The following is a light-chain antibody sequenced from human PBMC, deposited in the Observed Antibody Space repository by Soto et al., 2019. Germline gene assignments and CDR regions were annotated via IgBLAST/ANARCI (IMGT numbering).Light chain of an antibody. CDR3: RSYGGNNSRYV. CDR2: EVT. Sequence: QSALTQPPSASGSPGQSVTISCTGTSSDVGGYNFVSWYQQHPGKAPKLLIYEVTKRPSGVPDRCSGSNSGNTASLAVSGLQADDDDYYCCRSYGGNNSRYVFGTGTKLTVL. CDR1: SSDVGGYNF. J-gene: IGLJ1*01. V-gene: IGLV2-8*01.